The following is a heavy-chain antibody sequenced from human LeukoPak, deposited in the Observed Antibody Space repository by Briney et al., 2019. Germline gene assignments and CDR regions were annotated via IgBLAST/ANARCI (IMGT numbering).Heavy chain of an antibody. J-gene: IGHJ5*02. CDR2: INPNSGGT. V-gene: IGHV1-2*02. CDR1: GYTFTGYY. CDR3: ARSHPYMVSYSSSSWEYNWFDP. Sequence: ASVKVSCKASGYTFTGYYMHWVRQAPGQGLEWMGWINPNSGGTNYAQKFQGRVTMTRDTSISTAYMELSRLRSDDTAVYYCARSHPYMVSYSSSSWEYNWFDPWGQGTLVTVSS. D-gene: IGHD6-6*01.